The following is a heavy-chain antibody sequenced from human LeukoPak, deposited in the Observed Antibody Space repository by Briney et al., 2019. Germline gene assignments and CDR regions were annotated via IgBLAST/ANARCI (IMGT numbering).Heavy chain of an antibody. CDR1: GGSTSSYY. D-gene: IGHD3-22*01. Sequence: SETLSLTCTVSGGSTSSYYWSWIRQPPGKGLEWIGYIYYSGSTNYNPSLKSRVTISVDTSKNQFSLKLSSVTAADTAVYYCARATYYYDSSGYYSRGFLAFDIWGQGTMVTVSS. J-gene: IGHJ3*02. V-gene: IGHV4-59*01. CDR3: ARATYYYDSSGYYSRGFLAFDI. CDR2: IYYSGST.